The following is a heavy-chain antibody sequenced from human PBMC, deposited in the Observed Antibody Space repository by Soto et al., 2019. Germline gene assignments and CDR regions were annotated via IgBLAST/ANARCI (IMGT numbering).Heavy chain of an antibody. J-gene: IGHJ4*02. CDR3: AKDSIPYSSSYDLDH. D-gene: IGHD6-6*01. CDR1: GFSFSGYA. V-gene: IGHV3-23*01. Sequence: EVQLLESGGGLVQPGGSLRLSCVASGFSFSGYAMSWVRQAPRKGLVWVSSMTATGVSIYYADSVRGRFTISRDNSKNTLYLQMSSLRAEDTAWYYCAKDSIPYSSSYDLDHWGRGALVTVSS. CDR2: MTATGVSI.